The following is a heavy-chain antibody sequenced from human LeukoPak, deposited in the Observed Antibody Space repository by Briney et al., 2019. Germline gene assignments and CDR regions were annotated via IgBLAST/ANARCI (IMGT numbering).Heavy chain of an antibody. J-gene: IGHJ6*03. CDR2: ISIASSYI. V-gene: IGHV3-21*01. D-gene: IGHD5-24*01. Sequence: GGSLRLSCAAAGFIFSTYDMNWVRQAPGKGLEWVSSISIASSYIFYADSVKGRFTISRDNANHSLYLKMRSTRAEDTAVYYCARWLQTRYYMDVWGKGTTVTVSS. CDR1: GFIFSTYD. CDR3: ARWLQTRYYMDV.